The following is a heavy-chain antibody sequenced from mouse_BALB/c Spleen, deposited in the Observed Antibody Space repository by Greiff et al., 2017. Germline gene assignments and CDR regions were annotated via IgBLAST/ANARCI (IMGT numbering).Heavy chain of an antibody. J-gene: IGHJ4*01. CDR2: IWSGGST. V-gene: IGHV2-2*02. CDR3: ARNYGKKGAMDY. Sequence: VQRVESGPGLVQPSQSLSITCTVSGFSLTSYGVHWVRQSPGKGLEWLGVIWSGGSTDYNAAFISRLSISKDNSKSQVFFKMNSLQANDTAIYYCARNYGKKGAMDYWGQGTSVTVSS. D-gene: IGHD2-1*01. CDR1: GFSLTSYG.